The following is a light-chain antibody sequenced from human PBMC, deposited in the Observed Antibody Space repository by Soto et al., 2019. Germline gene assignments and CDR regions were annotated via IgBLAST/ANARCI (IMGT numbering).Light chain of an antibody. CDR3: QKYNSAPET. J-gene: IGKJ1*01. CDR2: AAS. CDR1: QGIRNY. V-gene: IGKV1-27*01. Sequence: IQMTQSPSSLSASLGDRVTITCRASQGIRNYLAWYQQKPGKVPKLLIYAASTLQSGVPSRFSGSGSGTDFTLTISSLQPEDVATYYCQKYNSAPETFGQGTKVDIK.